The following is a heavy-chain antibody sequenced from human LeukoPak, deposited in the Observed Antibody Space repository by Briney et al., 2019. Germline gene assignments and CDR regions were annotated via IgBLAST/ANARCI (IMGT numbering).Heavy chain of an antibody. D-gene: IGHD1-26*01. V-gene: IGHV3-21*01. CDR1: GFTFSSYS. J-gene: IGHJ4*02. CDR2: ISSSSSYI. Sequence: PGGSLRLSCAASGFTFSSYSMNWVRQAPGKGLEWVSSISSSSSYIYYADSVKGRFTISRDNAKNSLYLQMNSLRAEDTAVYYCARDGSSRIVGVTTWDYWGQGTLVTVSS. CDR3: ARDGSSRIVGVTTWDY.